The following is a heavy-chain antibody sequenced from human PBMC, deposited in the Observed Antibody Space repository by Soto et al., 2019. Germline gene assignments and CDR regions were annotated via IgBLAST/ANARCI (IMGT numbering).Heavy chain of an antibody. D-gene: IGHD1-26*01. CDR2: ISYDGSNK. J-gene: IGHJ3*02. V-gene: IGHV3-30*18. CDR3: AKDPYLFVLLGPHAFDI. Sequence: QVQLVESGGGVVQPGRSLRLSCAASGFTFSSYGMHWVRQAPGKGLEWVAVISYDGSNKYYADSVKGRFTISRDNSKNTLYLQMNSLRAEDTAVYYCAKDPYLFVLLGPHAFDIWGQGTMVTVSS. CDR1: GFTFSSYG.